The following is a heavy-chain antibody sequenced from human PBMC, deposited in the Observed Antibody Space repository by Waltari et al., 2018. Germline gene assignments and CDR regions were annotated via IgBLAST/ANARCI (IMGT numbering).Heavy chain of an antibody. Sequence: QFQLVQSGAEVKKPGASVKVSCEASGFTFSNYYVHWVRQAPGQGLEWMGWINTKTGNPTYAQGFRGRFVFSLDTSVSTASLQISSLKAEDTAVYYCARGIQLWGRGSWYFDNWGQGTLVTVSS. CDR2: INTKTGNP. CDR1: GFTFSNYY. J-gene: IGHJ4*02. V-gene: IGHV7-4-1*02. D-gene: IGHD3-16*01. CDR3: ARGIQLWGRGSWYFDN.